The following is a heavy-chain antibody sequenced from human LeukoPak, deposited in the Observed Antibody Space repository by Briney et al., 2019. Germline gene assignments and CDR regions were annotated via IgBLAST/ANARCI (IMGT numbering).Heavy chain of an antibody. CDR3: ARLKVGANDAYDI. D-gene: IGHD1-26*01. V-gene: IGHV4-59*08. CDR2: IHYTGSS. Sequence: SETLSLTCIVSGGSINGYYWTWIRQPPGKGLDWIGYIHYTGSSNYNPSVKSRVTISVGTSKTQFSLRLTSVTAADTAVYYCARLKVGANDAYDIWGQGTMVTVSS. J-gene: IGHJ3*02. CDR1: GGSINGYY.